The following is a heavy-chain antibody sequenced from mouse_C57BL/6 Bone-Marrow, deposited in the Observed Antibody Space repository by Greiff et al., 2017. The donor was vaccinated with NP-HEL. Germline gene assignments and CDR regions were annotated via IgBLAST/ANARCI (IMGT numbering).Heavy chain of an antibody. Sequence: QVQLQQSGAELVRPGASVTLSCKASGYTFTDYEMHWVKQTPVHGLEWIGAIDPEPGGTAYNQKFKGKAILTADKSSSTAYMELRSLTSEDSAVYYCTRWWLRSYYFDYWGQGTTLTVSS. J-gene: IGHJ2*01. CDR1: GYTFTDYE. D-gene: IGHD2-2*01. V-gene: IGHV1-15*01. CDR3: TRWWLRSYYFDY. CDR2: IDPEPGGT.